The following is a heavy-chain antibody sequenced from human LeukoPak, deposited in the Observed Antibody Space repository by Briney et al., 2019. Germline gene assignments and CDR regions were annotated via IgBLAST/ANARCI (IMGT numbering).Heavy chain of an antibody. CDR1: GGSFSGYY. Sequence: SETLSLTCAVYGGSFSGYYWSWIRQPPGKGLEWIGEINHSGSTNYNPSLKSRVTISVDTSKNQFSLKLSSVTAADTAVYYCARGRVYYDSSGYYSRKFDYWGQGTLVTVSS. CDR3: ARGRVYYDSSGYYSRKFDY. CDR2: INHSGST. D-gene: IGHD3-22*01. J-gene: IGHJ4*02. V-gene: IGHV4-34*01.